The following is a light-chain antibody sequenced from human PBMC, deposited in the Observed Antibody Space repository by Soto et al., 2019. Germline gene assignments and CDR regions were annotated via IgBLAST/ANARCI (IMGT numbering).Light chain of an antibody. CDR3: QHSYSTPWT. V-gene: IGKV1-39*01. CDR2: AAS. CDR1: QSISSY. J-gene: IGKJ1*01. Sequence: DIQMTQSPSSLSASVGDRVTITCRASQSISSYLNWYQQKPGKAPKLLIYAASSLQIGFPSRFSGSGSGTDFTRNISSLQPEDFATYYCQHSYSTPWTFGHGPKVEIK.